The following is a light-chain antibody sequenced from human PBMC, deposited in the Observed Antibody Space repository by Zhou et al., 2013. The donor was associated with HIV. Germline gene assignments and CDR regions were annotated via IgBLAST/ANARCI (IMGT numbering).Light chain of an antibody. Sequence: IQMTQSPSSLSASVGDRVTITCRASQGISSYLAWYQQKPGKAPKFLMYAASTLQSGVPSRFSGSGSGTNFTLTISCLQADDFAIYFCQQYYSFPLTFGGGTRVESK. CDR1: QGISSY. CDR3: QQYYSFPLT. J-gene: IGKJ4*01. CDR2: AAS. V-gene: IGKV1-8*01.